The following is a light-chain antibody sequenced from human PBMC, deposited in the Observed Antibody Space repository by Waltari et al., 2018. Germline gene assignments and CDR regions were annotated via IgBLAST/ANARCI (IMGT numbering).Light chain of an antibody. CDR3: QQYHHWPLT. J-gene: IGKJ4*01. Sequence: EILLTQSPATLSVSPGERATLSCRASQSFSTNLAWYQQKPGQVPRLIIYAGSPRATGVAARFSGSGSGTEFTLTISSLQSEDFAVYYCQQYHHWPLTFGGGTEVEIK. CDR2: AGS. CDR1: QSFSTN. V-gene: IGKV3-15*01.